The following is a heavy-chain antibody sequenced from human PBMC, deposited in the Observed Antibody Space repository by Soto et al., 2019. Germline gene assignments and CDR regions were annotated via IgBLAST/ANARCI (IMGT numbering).Heavy chain of an antibody. V-gene: IGHV1-18*01. J-gene: IGHJ6*02. CDR3: ARDGAANYDILTGYFSVGMDV. CDR1: GSTFNNYG. Sequence: QVPLVQSGVEVRKPGASVKVSCRASGSTFNNYGINWVRQAPGQGLEWMGWTSASNGHTNYAQKFQGRVTMTPDTSASTAYMELRSLRSDDTAVYYFARDGAANYDILTGYFSVGMDVWGQGTSVTVSS. D-gene: IGHD3-9*01. CDR2: TSASNGHT.